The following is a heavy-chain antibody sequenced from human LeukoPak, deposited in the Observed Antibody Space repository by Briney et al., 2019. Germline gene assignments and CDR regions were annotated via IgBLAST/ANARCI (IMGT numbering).Heavy chain of an antibody. CDR3: SRESGAFCPFGY. CDR2: ISLTGET. Sequence: PSETLSLTCGASGGSISSTNWWSWVRQPPGQGLEWIGEISLTGETNYNPSLNGRVTTSLDGSRNQLSLTLTSVTAADTAIYYCSRESGAFCPFGYWGQGTLVIVPP. D-gene: IGHD1-26*01. V-gene: IGHV4-4*02. J-gene: IGHJ4*02. CDR1: GGSISSTNW.